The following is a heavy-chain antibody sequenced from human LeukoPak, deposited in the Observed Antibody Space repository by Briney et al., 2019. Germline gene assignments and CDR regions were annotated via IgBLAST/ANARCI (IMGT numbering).Heavy chain of an antibody. CDR3: ARHRFGHLFDY. CDR1: GGSIGSYY. D-gene: IGHD3-16*01. V-gene: IGHV4-59*01. CDR2: VYHTGHT. Sequence: SETLSLTCTVSGGSIGSYYWSWIRQPPGKGLEWIGYVYHTGHTHYSPSLKSRVTVSLDTSRNQVSLILSSVTAADTAVYYCARHRFGHLFDYWGQGTLVFVSS. J-gene: IGHJ4*02.